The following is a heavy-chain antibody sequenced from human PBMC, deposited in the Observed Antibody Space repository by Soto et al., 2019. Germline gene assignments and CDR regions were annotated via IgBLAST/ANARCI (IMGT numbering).Heavy chain of an antibody. J-gene: IGHJ6*02. CDR3: TRAIIAAAGTDGMDV. CDR1: GLTFGDYA. Sequence: SLRLSCTASGLTFGDYAMSWFRQAPGKGLEWVGFIRSKAYGGTTEYAASVKGRFTISRDDSKSIAYLQMNSLKTEDTAVYYCTRAIIAAAGTDGMDVWGQGTTVTVSS. V-gene: IGHV3-49*03. CDR2: IRSKAYGGTT. D-gene: IGHD6-13*01.